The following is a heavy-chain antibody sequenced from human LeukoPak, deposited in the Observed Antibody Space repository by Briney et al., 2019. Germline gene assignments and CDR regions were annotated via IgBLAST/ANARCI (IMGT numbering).Heavy chain of an antibody. J-gene: IGHJ4*02. CDR1: GFTFSDSY. Sequence: GGSLRLSCAASGFTFSDSYMSWIRKPPGKGLEWISYIGGSSSDTWYADSVKGRFTISRDNARNSLYVQMKSLRAEDSAVYYCVRGAPSAADWGQGTLVTVSS. CDR2: IGGSSSDT. CDR3: VRGAPSAAD. V-gene: IGHV3-11*06.